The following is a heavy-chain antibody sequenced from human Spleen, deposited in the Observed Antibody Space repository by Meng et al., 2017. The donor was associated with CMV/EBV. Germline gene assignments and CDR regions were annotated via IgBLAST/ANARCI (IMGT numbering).Heavy chain of an antibody. CDR3: AKDAARQYYDSSGYYFDY. V-gene: IGHV3-30*02. D-gene: IGHD3-22*01. CDR1: GFTFSSYG. J-gene: IGHJ4*02. Sequence: GESLKISCAASGFTFSSYGMHWVRQAPGKGLEWATFIPFDGSNKYYVDSVKGRFTISRDNARNSLYLQMNSLRVEDTAVYFCAKDAARQYYDSSGYYFDYWGLGTLVTVSS. CDR2: IPFDGSNK.